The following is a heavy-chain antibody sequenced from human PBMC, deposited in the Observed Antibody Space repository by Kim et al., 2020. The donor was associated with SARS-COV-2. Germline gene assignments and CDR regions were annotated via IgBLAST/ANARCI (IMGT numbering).Heavy chain of an antibody. CDR3: ARDRIAVAGTQADDAFDI. J-gene: IGHJ3*02. V-gene: IGHV3-30*01. Sequence: KGRFTISRDNSKNTLYLQMNSLRAEDTAVYYCARDRIAVAGTQADDAFDIWGQGTMVTVSS. D-gene: IGHD6-19*01.